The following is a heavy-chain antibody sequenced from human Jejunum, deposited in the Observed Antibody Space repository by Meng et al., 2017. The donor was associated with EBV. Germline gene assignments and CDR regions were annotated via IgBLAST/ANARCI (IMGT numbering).Heavy chain of an antibody. J-gene: IGHJ4*02. Sequence: VQLVASVGGLVQPGGSLRLSRSGSGFTFSTYWMHWVRQAPGKGLVWVSRIYGDGSPTSYADSVKGRFTISRDNAKNTLFLQMSSLGDEDSAVYYCAKDRPSPQHYSNEWGQGTLVTASS. CDR3: AKDRPSPQHYSNE. CDR2: IYGDGSPT. CDR1: GFTFSTYW. D-gene: IGHD2-8*01. V-gene: IGHV3-74*01.